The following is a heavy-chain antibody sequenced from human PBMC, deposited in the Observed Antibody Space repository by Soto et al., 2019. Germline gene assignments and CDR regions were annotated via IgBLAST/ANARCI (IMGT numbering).Heavy chain of an antibody. J-gene: IGHJ6*03. CDR2: ISAYNGKR. Sequence: QDQLVQSGVEVKKPGASVKVSCKASGYSFTNYGITWVRQAPGPGFEWVGWISAYNGKRNYAKKCQGRVTMTTAASTSTAYLELRSLRSDDTAVYYCARDRGVAPPVAGNTHYYYYMDVWGKGTTVTVSS. D-gene: IGHD6-19*01. CDR1: GYSFTNYG. V-gene: IGHV1-18*01. CDR3: ARDRGVAPPVAGNTHYYYYMDV.